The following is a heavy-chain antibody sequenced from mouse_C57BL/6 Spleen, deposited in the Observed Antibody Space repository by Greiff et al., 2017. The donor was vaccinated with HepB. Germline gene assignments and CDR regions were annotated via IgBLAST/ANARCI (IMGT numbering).Heavy chain of an antibody. D-gene: IGHD1-1*01. CDR1: GFTFSDYG. CDR3: AREDYYVGPRFAD. CDR2: ISSGSSTI. J-gene: IGHJ3*01. Sequence: EVQRVESGGGLVKPGGSLKLSCAASGFTFSDYGMHWVRQAPEKGLEWVAYISSGSSTIYYADKVKGRFTISRDNAKNTLCLQMTGLRSEDTAMYYCAREDYYVGPRFADWGQGTLVTFSA. V-gene: IGHV5-17*01.